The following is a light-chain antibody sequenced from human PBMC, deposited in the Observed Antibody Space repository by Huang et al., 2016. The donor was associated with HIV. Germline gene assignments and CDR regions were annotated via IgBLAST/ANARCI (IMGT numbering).Light chain of an antibody. Sequence: EVVMTQSPATLCAASGDTINIACRASQSVDSKIAWYQQKPGQAPRLLMCATSTRATGDPARFSGSVSQTDFTLTVSSLQSDESAVYYCQEYYSRPPWTLGQGTNVEIK. V-gene: IGKV3-15*01. CDR3: QEYYSRPPWT. CDR1: QSVDSK. CDR2: ATS. J-gene: IGKJ1*01.